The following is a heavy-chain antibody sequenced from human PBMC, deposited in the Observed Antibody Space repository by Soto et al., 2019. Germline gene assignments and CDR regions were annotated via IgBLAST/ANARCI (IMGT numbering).Heavy chain of an antibody. V-gene: IGHV3-23*01. D-gene: IGHD6-6*01. CDR3: AKALYGSSSPYYYGMDV. CDR1: GFTFSSYA. CDR2: ISGSGGAT. J-gene: IGHJ6*02. Sequence: LWGSLRLSCAASGFTFSSYAMTWVRQAPGKGLGWVSIISGSGGATYYADSVKGRFSNSRVNSKNTLYLQMNSLRAEDTAVYFCAKALYGSSSPYYYGMDVWGQGTTVTVSS.